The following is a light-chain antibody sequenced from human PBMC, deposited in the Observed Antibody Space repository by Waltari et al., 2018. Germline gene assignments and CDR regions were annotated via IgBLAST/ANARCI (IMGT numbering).Light chain of an antibody. CDR2: DAS. J-gene: IGKJ4*01. V-gene: IGKV3-20*01. CDR3: QQYAFSPLT. Sequence: DIVLTQFPGPLSLSPGERASLSCRASQSVPRNYLAWYQQKPGQAPRLLRYDASRTATGTPARFAGSGSGTDFTLTISRLEPEDFAVYYCQQYAFSPLTFGGGTKVEIK. CDR1: QSVPRNY.